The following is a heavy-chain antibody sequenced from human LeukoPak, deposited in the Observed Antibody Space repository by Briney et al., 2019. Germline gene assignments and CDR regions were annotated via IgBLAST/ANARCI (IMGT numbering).Heavy chain of an antibody. J-gene: IGHJ4*02. Sequence: SETLSLTCTVSGGSISSYYWSWIRQPPGKGLEWIGYTYYSGSTNYNPSLKSRVTISVDTSKNQFSLKLSSVTAADTAVYYCARFLGEYQLLSHFDYWGQGTLVTVSS. D-gene: IGHD2-2*01. CDR2: TYYSGST. CDR3: ARFLGEYQLLSHFDY. V-gene: IGHV4-59*01. CDR1: GGSISSYY.